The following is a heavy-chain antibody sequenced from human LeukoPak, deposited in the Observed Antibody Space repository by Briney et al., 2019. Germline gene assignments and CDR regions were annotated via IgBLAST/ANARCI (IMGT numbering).Heavy chain of an antibody. V-gene: IGHV3-9*01. CDR3: ASTYYSGSYY. Sequence: GGSLRLSCAASGFTVSSNYMSWVRQAPGKGLEWVSGISWNSGSIGYADSVKGRFTISRDNAKNSLYLQMNSLRAEDTALYYCASTYYSGSYYWGQGTLVTVSS. CDR2: ISWNSGSI. D-gene: IGHD1-26*01. J-gene: IGHJ4*02. CDR1: GFTVSSNY.